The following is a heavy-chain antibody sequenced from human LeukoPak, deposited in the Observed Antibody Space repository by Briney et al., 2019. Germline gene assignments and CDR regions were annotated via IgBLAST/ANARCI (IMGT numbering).Heavy chain of an antibody. V-gene: IGHV1-2*02. Sequence: GASVKVSCKASGYTFTGDYMHWVRQAPGQGLEWMGRINPNSGGTNYAQKFQGRVIMTRDTSISTAYMELSRLTSDDAAVYYCARDPYDSGSYYFDYWSQGTLVTVSS. D-gene: IGHD3-10*01. CDR3: ARDPYDSGSYYFDY. CDR2: INPNSGGT. J-gene: IGHJ4*02. CDR1: GYTFTGDY.